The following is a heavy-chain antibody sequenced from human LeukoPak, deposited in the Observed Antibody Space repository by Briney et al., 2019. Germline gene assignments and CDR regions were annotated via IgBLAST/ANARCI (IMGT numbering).Heavy chain of an antibody. J-gene: IGHJ6*03. CDR3: ARDHLLDTPTIWFGELFQYYYYYMDV. CDR1: GFTFSDHY. V-gene: IGHV3-72*01. Sequence: GGSLRLSCAASGFTFSDHYMDWVRQAPGKGLEWVGRTRNKANNYTTEYAASVKGRFTISRDNSKNSLYLQMNSLRAEDTAVYYCARDHLLDTPTIWFGELFQYYYYYMDVWGKGTTVTVSS. CDR2: TRNKANNYTT. D-gene: IGHD3-10*01.